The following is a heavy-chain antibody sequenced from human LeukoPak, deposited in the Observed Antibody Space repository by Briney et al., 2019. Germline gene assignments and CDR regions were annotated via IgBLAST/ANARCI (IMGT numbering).Heavy chain of an antibody. D-gene: IGHD3-10*01. V-gene: IGHV4-34*01. CDR2: INHSGST. Sequence: PSETLSLTCAVYGGSFSGYYWSWIRQPPGKGLEWIGEINHSGSTNYNPSLKRRVTISVDTSKNQFSLKLSSVTAADTAVYYCARSGPRAFDYWGQGTLVTVSS. J-gene: IGHJ4*02. CDR3: ARSGPRAFDY. CDR1: GGSFSGYY.